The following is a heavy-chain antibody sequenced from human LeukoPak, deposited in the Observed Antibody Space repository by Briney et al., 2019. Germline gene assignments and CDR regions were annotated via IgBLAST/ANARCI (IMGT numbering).Heavy chain of an antibody. V-gene: IGHV1-18*01. D-gene: IGHD3-3*01. CDR1: GYTFTSYG. Sequence: ASVKVSCKASGYTFTSYGISWVRQAPGQGLEWMGWISAYNGNTNYAQKLQGRVTMTTDTSTSTAYMELRSLRSDDPAVDYCARGLGYDFWSGYSPGYYFDYWGQGTLVTVSS. J-gene: IGHJ4*02. CDR3: ARGLGYDFWSGYSPGYYFDY. CDR2: ISAYNGNT.